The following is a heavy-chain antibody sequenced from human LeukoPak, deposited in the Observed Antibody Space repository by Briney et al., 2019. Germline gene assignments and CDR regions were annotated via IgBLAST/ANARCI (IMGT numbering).Heavy chain of an antibody. V-gene: IGHV3-30-3*01. D-gene: IGHD1-14*01. CDR2: ISYDGSNK. J-gene: IGHJ6*02. CDR3: ARKKPNYYYYGMDV. Sequence: PGGSLRLSCAASGFTFSSYAMHWVRQAPGKGLEWVAVISYDGSNKYYADSVKGRFTISRDNAKNTLYLQMNSLRAEDTAVYYCARKKPNYYYYGMDVWGQGTTVTVSS. CDR1: GFTFSSYA.